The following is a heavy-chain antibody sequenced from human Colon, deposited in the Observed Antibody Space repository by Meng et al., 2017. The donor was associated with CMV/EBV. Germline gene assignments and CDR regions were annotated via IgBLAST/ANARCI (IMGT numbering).Heavy chain of an antibody. CDR3: AKVGLGASTEIYYFDY. Sequence: SETLSLTCSVSGGSISSGGYYWSWIRQPPGKGLEWIGFIYYSGRTIYNPSLKSRVTMSVDTSENQFSLKLTSVTAADAAVYFCAKVGLGASTEIYYFDYWGQGALVTVS. CDR1: GGSISSGGYY. D-gene: IGHD1-26*01. CDR2: IYYSGRT. J-gene: IGHJ4*02. V-gene: IGHV4-61*08.